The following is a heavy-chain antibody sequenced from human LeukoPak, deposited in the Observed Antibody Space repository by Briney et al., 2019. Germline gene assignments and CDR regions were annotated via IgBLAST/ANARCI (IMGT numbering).Heavy chain of an antibody. V-gene: IGHV4-61*02. CDR2: FYTSGST. J-gene: IGHJ4*02. D-gene: IGHD1-26*01. Sequence: SETLSLTCTVSGGSISSGNYYWNWIRQPAGKGLEWVGRFYTSGSTNYNPSLKSRVTISVDTSKNQFSLKLSSVTAADTAVYYCARDSVGAITGAFDYWGQGTLVTVSS. CDR1: GGSISSGNYY. CDR3: ARDSVGAITGAFDY.